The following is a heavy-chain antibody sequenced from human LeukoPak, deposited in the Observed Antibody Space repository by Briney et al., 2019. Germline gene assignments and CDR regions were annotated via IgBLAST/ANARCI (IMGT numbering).Heavy chain of an antibody. J-gene: IGHJ3*01. V-gene: IGHV4-59*01. Sequence: SGTLSLTCTVSGGSISGDYWSWIRQPPGKGLEYIGYIYYSGTGSTNYNPSLKSRVIISVDTSKNQFSLKLSSVTPADTAVYYCARSASTSSRSAFDCWGQGTVVTVSS. CDR3: ARSASTSSRSAFDC. CDR1: GGSISGDY. CDR2: IYYSGTGST. D-gene: IGHD2-2*01.